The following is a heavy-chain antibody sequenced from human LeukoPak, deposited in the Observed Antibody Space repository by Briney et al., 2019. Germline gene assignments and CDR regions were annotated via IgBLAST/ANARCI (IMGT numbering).Heavy chain of an antibody. CDR3: AKGLSYYDSSGYYC. CDR1: GFTFSSYS. D-gene: IGHD3-22*01. Sequence: GGSLRLSCAASGFTFSSYSMNWVRQAPGKGLEWVSSISSSSSYIYYADSVKGRFTISRDNSKNTLYLQMNSLRAEDTAVYYCAKGLSYYDSSGYYCWGQGTLVTVSS. CDR2: ISSSSSYI. J-gene: IGHJ4*02. V-gene: IGHV3-21*04.